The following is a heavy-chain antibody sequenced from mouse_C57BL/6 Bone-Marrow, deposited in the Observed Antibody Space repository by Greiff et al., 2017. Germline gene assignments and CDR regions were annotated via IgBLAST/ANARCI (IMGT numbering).Heavy chain of an antibody. Sequence: QVQLQQPGAELVKPGASVKLSCKASGYTFTSYWMHWVKQRPGHGLEWIGMIHPNSGSTNYNETFKSKATLTVDKASSTAYMQHSRLTSEDSAVEYCARGWLDYWGQGTTLTVSA. J-gene: IGHJ2*01. CDR1: GYTFTSYW. D-gene: IGHD2-2*01. CDR2: IHPNSGST. V-gene: IGHV1-64*01. CDR3: ARGWLDY.